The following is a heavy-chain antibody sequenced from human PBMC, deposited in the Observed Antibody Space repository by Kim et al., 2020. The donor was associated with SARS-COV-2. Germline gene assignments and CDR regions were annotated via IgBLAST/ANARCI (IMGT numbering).Heavy chain of an antibody. D-gene: IGHD2-21*01. CDR2: ISANGASR. J-gene: IGHJ4*02. CDR1: GLSFRTDA. V-gene: IGHV3-23*01. CDR3: VKSITGTFDL. Sequence: GGSLRLSCAASGLSFRTDAMSWVRQAPGKGLEWVSAISANGASRHSADSVKGRFTISRDNSKNSLYLQMNNLRVDDTAVYYCVKSITGTFDLWGQGTLVTVSS.